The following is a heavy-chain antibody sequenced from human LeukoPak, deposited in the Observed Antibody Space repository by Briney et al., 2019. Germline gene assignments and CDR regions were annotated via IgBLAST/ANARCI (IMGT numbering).Heavy chain of an antibody. J-gene: IGHJ5*02. CDR3: ARVGGSYDILTPFWFDP. D-gene: IGHD3-9*01. CDR1: GYTFTGYY. CDR2: IIPIFGTA. Sequence: SVKVSCKASGYTFTGYYMHWVRQAPGQGLERMGGIIPIFGTANYAQKFQGRVTITPDESTSTAYMELSSLRSEDTAVYYCARVGGSYDILTPFWFDPWGQGTLVTVSS. V-gene: IGHV1-69*13.